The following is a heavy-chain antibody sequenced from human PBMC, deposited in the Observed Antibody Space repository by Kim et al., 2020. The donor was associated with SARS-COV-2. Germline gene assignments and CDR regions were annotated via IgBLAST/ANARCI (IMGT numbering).Heavy chain of an antibody. CDR2: FDPEDGET. D-gene: IGHD5-18*01. J-gene: IGHJ3*02. Sequence: ASVKVSCNVSGYTLTELSMHWVRQAPGKGLEWMGGFDPEDGETIYAQKFQGRVTMTEDTSTDTAYMELSSLRSEDTAVYYCVTPIQLWAFIWGQGTMVTVSS. V-gene: IGHV1-24*01. CDR3: VTPIQLWAFI. CDR1: GYTLTELS.